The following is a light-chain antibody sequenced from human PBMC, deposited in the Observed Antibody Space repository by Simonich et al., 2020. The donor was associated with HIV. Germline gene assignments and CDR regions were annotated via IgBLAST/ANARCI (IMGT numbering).Light chain of an antibody. J-gene: IGKJ2*01. CDR1: QSVHSY. CDR3: QQYGSSPPYT. V-gene: IGKV3-11*01. Sequence: EIVLTQFPATLSLSPGERPTLSCRASQSVHSYLAWYQQKPVQAPRLLIYYASNRATGIPARFSGSGSGTDFTLTISRLEPEDFAVYYWQQYGSSPPYTFGQGTKLEFK. CDR2: YAS.